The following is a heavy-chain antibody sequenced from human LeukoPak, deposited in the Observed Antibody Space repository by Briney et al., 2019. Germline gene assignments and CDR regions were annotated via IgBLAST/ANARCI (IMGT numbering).Heavy chain of an antibody. CDR1: GFTLGNYW. D-gene: IGHD4-17*01. Sequence: GGSPRLSCAASGFTLGNYWMHWVRQAPGKGLVWVSRGDGDGSHSTYADSVKGRFTISRDNAKNTLYLQMNRLTGEDTAVYYCAYSDHFDTWGQGTLVTVSS. CDR2: GDGDGSHS. CDR3: AYSDHFDT. V-gene: IGHV3-74*03. J-gene: IGHJ4*02.